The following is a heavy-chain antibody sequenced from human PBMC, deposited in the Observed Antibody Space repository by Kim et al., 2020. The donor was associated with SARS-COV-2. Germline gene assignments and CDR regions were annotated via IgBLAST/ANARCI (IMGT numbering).Heavy chain of an antibody. CDR2: INSDGSST. J-gene: IGHJ4*02. D-gene: IGHD1-26*01. V-gene: IGHV3-74*01. CDR3: VRGGMGATTSSDY. Sequence: GGSLRLSCAASGFTFRSYWMHWVRQAPGKGLMWVSRINSDGSSTNYADSVKGRITISRDNAKNTLYLQMNHLRAEDTAMYYCVRGGMGATTSSDYWGQGTLVAVSS. CDR1: GFTFRSYW.